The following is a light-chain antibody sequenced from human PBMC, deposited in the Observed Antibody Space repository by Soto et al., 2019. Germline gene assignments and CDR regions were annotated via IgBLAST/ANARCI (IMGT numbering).Light chain of an antibody. CDR2: GAS. CDR1: QSVSSNY. V-gene: IGKV3-20*01. J-gene: IGKJ1*01. Sequence: EIVLTQSPGTLSLSPGERATLSCTASQSVSSNYLAWYQRKPGQAPRLLIYGASSRATDIPNRFSGSGSGTDFTLTITRLEPEDFAVYFWQQYGGSPPTFGQGTKVEIK. CDR3: QQYGGSPPT.